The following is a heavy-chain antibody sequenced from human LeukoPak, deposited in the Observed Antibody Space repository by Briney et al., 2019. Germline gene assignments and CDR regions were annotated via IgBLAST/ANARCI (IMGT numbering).Heavy chain of an antibody. V-gene: IGHV3-66*01. J-gene: IGHJ4*02. Sequence: PGGSLRLSCAASGFTVSSSYMSWVRQAPGKGLEWVSVTYNDGSTYYADSVKGRFTIPRDISKNTLYLQMSSLRAEDTAVYYCARESGGSYDYWGQGTLVTVSS. D-gene: IGHD2-15*01. CDR2: TYNDGST. CDR1: GFTVSSSY. CDR3: ARESGGSYDY.